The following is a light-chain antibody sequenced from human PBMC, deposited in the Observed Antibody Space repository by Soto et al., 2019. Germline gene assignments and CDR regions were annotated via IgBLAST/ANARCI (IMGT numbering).Light chain of an antibody. Sequence: DIQMTQSPSTLSASIGDRVTITCRASQRINKWLAWHQQKPGKAPKLLIYDASSLQSGVPPRFSGSGSGTEFTLTIRSLQPDDIATYYCQQYNGTFGQGTKVDI. V-gene: IGKV1-5*01. CDR2: DAS. J-gene: IGKJ1*01. CDR3: QQYNGT. CDR1: QRINKW.